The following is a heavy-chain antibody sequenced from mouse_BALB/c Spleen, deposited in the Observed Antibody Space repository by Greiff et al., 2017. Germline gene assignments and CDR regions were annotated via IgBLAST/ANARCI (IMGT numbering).Heavy chain of an antibody. J-gene: IGHJ3*01. CDR3: ARDDGYDGGLAY. CDR2: ISNLAYSI. V-gene: IGHV5-15*02. Sequence: EVMLVESGGGLVQPGGSRKLSCAASGFTFSDYGMAWVRQAPGKGPEWVAFISNLAYSIYYADTVTGRFTISRENAKNTLYLEMSSLRSEDTAMYYCARDDGYDGGLAYWGQGTLVTVSA. D-gene: IGHD2-2*01. CDR1: GFTFSDYG.